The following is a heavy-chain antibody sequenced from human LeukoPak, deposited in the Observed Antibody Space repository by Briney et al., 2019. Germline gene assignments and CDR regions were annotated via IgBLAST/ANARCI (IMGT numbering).Heavy chain of an antibody. CDR1: GFMFSSNW. J-gene: IGHJ4*02. CDR2: IKEDGTET. CDR3: AKEGRSLQTY. V-gene: IGHV3-7*03. D-gene: IGHD5-24*01. Sequence: GESLRLSCAASGFMFSSNWMSWVRLAPGKGLEWVANIKEDGTETYYVDSVKGRSTISRDNAKNSLYSQMNSLRVEDTAVYYCAKEGRSLQTYWGQGTLVTVSS.